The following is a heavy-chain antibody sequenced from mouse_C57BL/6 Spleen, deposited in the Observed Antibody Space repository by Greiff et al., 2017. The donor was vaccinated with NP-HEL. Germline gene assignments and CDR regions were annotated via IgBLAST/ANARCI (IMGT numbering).Heavy chain of an antibody. CDR1: GFTFSDYG. Sequence: EVKLVESGGGLVKPGGSLKLSCAASGFTFSDYGMHWVRQAPEKGLEWVAYISSGSSTIYYADTVKGRFTISRDNAKNTLCLQMTSLRSEDTAMYYCARQGMYYYGSSSYWYFDVWGTGTTVTVSS. V-gene: IGHV5-17*01. CDR3: ARQGMYYYGSSSYWYFDV. D-gene: IGHD1-1*01. J-gene: IGHJ1*03. CDR2: ISSGSSTI.